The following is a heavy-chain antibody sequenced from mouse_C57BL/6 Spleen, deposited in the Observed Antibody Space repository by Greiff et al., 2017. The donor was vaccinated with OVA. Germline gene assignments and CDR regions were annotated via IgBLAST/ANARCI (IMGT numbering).Heavy chain of an antibody. Sequence: QVQLQQSGAELVKPGASVKLSCKASGYTFTSSWMQWVKQRPGQGLEWIGEIDPSDRYTNYNQKFKGKATLTVDTSSSTAYMQLSSLTSEDSAVYYCARSGGTGDAMDYWGQGTSVTVSS. V-gene: IGHV1-50*01. CDR1: GYTFTSSW. CDR2: IDPSDRYT. D-gene: IGHD3-2*02. CDR3: ARSGGTGDAMDY. J-gene: IGHJ4*01.